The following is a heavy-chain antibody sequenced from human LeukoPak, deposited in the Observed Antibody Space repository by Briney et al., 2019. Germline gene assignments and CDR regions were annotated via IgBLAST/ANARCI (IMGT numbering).Heavy chain of an antibody. J-gene: IGHJ4*02. CDR3: ARAHYLIKEHFDY. V-gene: IGHV3-21*01. CDR1: GFTFSSYS. D-gene: IGHD3-10*01. Sequence: GGSLRLSCAASGFTFSSYSMNWVRQAPGKGLEWVSSISSSSSYIYYADSVKGRFTISRDNAKNSLYLQMNSLRAEDTAVYYCARAHYLIKEHFDYWGQGTLVTVSS. CDR2: ISSSSSYI.